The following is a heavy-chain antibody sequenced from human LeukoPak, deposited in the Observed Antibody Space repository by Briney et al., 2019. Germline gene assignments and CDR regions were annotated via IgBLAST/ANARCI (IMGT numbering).Heavy chain of an antibody. J-gene: IGHJ3*02. CDR1: GFSFSIYA. Sequence: PWGSLRLSCAASGFSFSIYAITWVRQAPGKGLECVSAISGSGDSTYYADSVKGRFTISRDNSKNTLYLHINSLRDEDTAVYYCARTILMKYADAFDIWGQGTMVTVSS. D-gene: IGHD2-8*01. V-gene: IGHV3-23*01. CDR2: ISGSGDST. CDR3: ARTILMKYADAFDI.